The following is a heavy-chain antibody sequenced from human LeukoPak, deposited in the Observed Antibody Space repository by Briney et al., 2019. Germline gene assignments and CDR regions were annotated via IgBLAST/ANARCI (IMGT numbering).Heavy chain of an antibody. CDR2: IYHSGST. CDR3: ATHDSSGYYSPFDY. J-gene: IGHJ4*02. Sequence: SETLSLTCAVSGGSISSSNWWSWVRQPPGKGLEWIGEIYHSGSTIYNPSLKSRVTISVDKSKNQFSLKLSSVTAADTAVYYCATHDSSGYYSPFDYWGQGTLVTVSS. CDR1: GGSISSSNW. D-gene: IGHD3-22*01. V-gene: IGHV4-4*02.